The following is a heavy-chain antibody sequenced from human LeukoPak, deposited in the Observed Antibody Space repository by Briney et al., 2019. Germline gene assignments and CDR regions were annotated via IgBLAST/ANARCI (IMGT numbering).Heavy chain of an antibody. D-gene: IGHD3-10*01. Sequence: GGSLRLSCAASGFTFSSYSMNWVRQAPGKGLEWVSSISSSSSYIHYADSVKGRFTISRDNAKNSLYLQMNSLRAEDTAVYYCARDRLYYYGSGSYSSFWGQGTLVTVSS. CDR2: ISSSSSYI. V-gene: IGHV3-21*01. CDR1: GFTFSSYS. CDR3: ARDRLYYYGSGSYSSF. J-gene: IGHJ4*02.